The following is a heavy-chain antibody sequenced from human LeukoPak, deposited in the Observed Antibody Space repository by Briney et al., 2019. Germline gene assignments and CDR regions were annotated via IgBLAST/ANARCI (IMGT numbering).Heavy chain of an antibody. CDR1: GYTFTSYG. Sequence: ASVKVSCKASGYTFTSYGISWVRQAPGQGPEWMGWISAYSIYNGNTNYAQKFQGRVTMTTDTSTSTAYMELRSLRSDDTAVYYCARGDEYSSSDWGQGTLVTVSS. D-gene: IGHD6-6*01. J-gene: IGHJ4*02. CDR2: ISAYSIYNGNT. V-gene: IGHV1-18*01. CDR3: ARGDEYSSSD.